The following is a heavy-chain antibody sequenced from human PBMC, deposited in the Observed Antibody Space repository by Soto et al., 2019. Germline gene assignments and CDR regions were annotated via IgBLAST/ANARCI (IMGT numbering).Heavy chain of an antibody. Sequence: QVQLVQSGAEVKKPGSSVKVSCKASGGTFSSYTISWVRQAPGQGLEWMGRIIPILGIANYAQKFQGRVTITADKSTSTAYMELSSLRSEVTAVYYCAREGDDCSGGSCYFGYWGQGTLVTVSS. CDR2: IIPILGIA. CDR3: AREGDDCSGGSCYFGY. CDR1: GGTFSSYT. V-gene: IGHV1-69*08. J-gene: IGHJ4*02. D-gene: IGHD2-15*01.